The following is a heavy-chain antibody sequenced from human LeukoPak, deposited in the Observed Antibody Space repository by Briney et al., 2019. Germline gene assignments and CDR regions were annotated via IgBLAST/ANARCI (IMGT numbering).Heavy chain of an antibody. J-gene: IGHJ4*02. CDR2: IIPIFGTA. D-gene: IGHD6-19*01. CDR3: AGGDGWYLGVY. Sequence: GASVKVSCKASGGTFSSYAISWVRQAPGQGLEWMGRIIPIFGTANYAQKFQGSVTITTDESTSTAYMELRSLRSEDTAVYYCAGGDGWYLGVYWGQGTLVTVSS. V-gene: IGHV1-69*05. CDR1: GGTFSSYA.